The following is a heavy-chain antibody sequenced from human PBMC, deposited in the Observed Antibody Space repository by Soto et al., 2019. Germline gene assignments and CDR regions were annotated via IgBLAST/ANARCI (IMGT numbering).Heavy chain of an antibody. V-gene: IGHV4-34*01. J-gene: IGHJ4*02. CDR1: SRSFRDYY. Sequence: SETLSLTCAVYSRSFRDYYWTWIRQPPGKGLEFIGEINHSGTTHYNPSLKSRVTVSVDTSKNHFSLKMTSVTAADTAVYYCARSPKSTDFPYYFDFWGQGTLVTVSS. CDR2: INHSGTT. D-gene: IGHD2-21*01. CDR3: ARSPKSTDFPYYFDF.